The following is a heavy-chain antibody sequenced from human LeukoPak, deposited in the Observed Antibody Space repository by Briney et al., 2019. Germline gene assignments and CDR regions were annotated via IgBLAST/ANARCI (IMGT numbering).Heavy chain of an antibody. CDR2: INHSGST. D-gene: IGHD4-17*01. CDR3: ARRGTTVTSRYYYYYMDV. Sequence: PSETLSLTCAVYGGSFSGYYWSWIRQPPGKGLEWIGEINHSGSTNYNPCLKSRVTISVDTSKNQFSLKLSSVTAADTAVYYCARRGTTVTSRYYYYYMDVWGKGTTVTVSS. CDR1: GGSFSGYY. J-gene: IGHJ6*03. V-gene: IGHV4-34*01.